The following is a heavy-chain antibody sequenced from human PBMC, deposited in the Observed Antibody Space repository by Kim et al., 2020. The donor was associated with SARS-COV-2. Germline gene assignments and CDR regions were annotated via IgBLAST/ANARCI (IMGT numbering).Heavy chain of an antibody. J-gene: IGHJ3*02. Sequence: SVKVSCKASGGTFSSYAISWVRQAPGQGLEWMGRIIPILGIANYAQKFQGRVTITADKSTSTAYMELSSLRSEDTAVYYCARDQDILRYFDWRELKAGGAFDIWGQGTMVTVSS. D-gene: IGHD3-9*01. CDR3: ARDQDILRYFDWRELKAGGAFDI. CDR1: GGTFSSYA. CDR2: IIPILGIA. V-gene: IGHV1-69*04.